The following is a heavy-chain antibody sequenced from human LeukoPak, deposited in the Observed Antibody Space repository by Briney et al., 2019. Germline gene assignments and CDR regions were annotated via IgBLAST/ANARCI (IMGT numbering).Heavy chain of an antibody. CDR3: ASALLIVVVGPLAY. CDR1: GFSFSSYA. CDR2: ISYDGNNK. J-gene: IGHJ4*02. D-gene: IGHD2-21*01. V-gene: IGHV3-30-3*01. Sequence: QPGGSLRLSCADSGFSFSSYAMHWVRQAPGKGLEWVALISYDGNNKYYADSVKGRFTISRDNSRNTLYLQMNSLRTEDTAVYYCASALLIVVVGPLAYWGQGTLVTVSS.